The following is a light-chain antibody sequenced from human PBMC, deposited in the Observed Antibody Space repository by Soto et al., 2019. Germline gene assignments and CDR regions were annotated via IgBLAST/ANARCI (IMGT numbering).Light chain of an antibody. V-gene: IGKV1-39*01. Sequence: DIQMTQSPSSLSASVGDRVTITCRASQSISSYLNWYQQKPGKAPKLLIYAASNLQSGVPSTFSGSGSGTDFTLTISSLQPEDSAIYYCQQADTFPITFGQGTRLEIK. CDR1: QSISSY. J-gene: IGKJ5*01. CDR3: QQADTFPIT. CDR2: AAS.